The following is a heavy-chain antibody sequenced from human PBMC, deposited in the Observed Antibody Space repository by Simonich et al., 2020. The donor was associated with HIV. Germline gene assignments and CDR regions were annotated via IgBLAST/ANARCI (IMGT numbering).Heavy chain of an antibody. J-gene: IGHJ1*01. Sequence: VQLVESGVGLVQPGVYLRLSCAASGFTLSSYSMNCVRQAPGKGLELVSYIMNSSSSRDNAASVKRRFTISRDNANNALFLQMNSLRAEDTAVYYCARDGGDFQHWGQGTLVTVSS. CDR2: IMNSSSSR. V-gene: IGHV3-48*01. D-gene: IGHD2-21*01. CDR1: GFTLSSYS. CDR3: ARDGGDFQH.